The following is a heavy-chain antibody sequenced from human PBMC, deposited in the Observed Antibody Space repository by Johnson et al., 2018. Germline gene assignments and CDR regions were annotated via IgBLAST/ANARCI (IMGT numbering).Heavy chain of an antibody. V-gene: IGHV3-15*07. D-gene: IGHD3-22*01. CDR2: IKSKTDGGTT. Sequence: VQLVQSGGGLVKPGGSLRLSCAASGFTFSNAWMNWVRQAPGKGLEWVGRIKSKTDGGTTDYAAPVKGRFTISRDDSKNTLYLQMNSLKSEDTAVYYCTPVTPPWVISGYYFDAFDIWGQGTMVTVSS. J-gene: IGHJ3*02. CDR1: GFTFSNAW. CDR3: TPVTPPWVISGYYFDAFDI.